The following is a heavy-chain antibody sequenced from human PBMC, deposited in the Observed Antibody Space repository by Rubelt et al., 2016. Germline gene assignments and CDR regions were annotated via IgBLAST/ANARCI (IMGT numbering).Heavy chain of an antibody. CDR1: GGSITSSS. CDR3: AIIADRSMDLTTWMTSP. V-gene: IGHV4-59*12. D-gene: IGHD3-9*01. Sequence: VLLQVSGSGLVKPSETLSLTCTVSGGSITSSSLHWAQQPPGQGLDWIGYLYYSENANYNPSFKSRVTMSFDTSKNQFSRKLNSVTDADKAMYDWAIIADRSMDLTTWMTSPWGQGTLVTVSS. CDR2: LYYSENA. J-gene: IGHJ5*02.